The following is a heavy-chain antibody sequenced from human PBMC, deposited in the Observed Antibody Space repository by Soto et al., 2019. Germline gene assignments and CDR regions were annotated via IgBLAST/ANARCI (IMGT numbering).Heavy chain of an antibody. D-gene: IGHD6-13*01. CDR3: ARGGIAAAGQGRTFDP. CDR1: GGSFSSYY. V-gene: IGHV4-34*01. CDR2: ITDSGST. J-gene: IGHJ5*02. Sequence: QVQLQQWGAGLLKPSETLSLTCAVYGGSFSSYYWSWIRQPPGKGLEWIGEITDSGSTNYNPSLKSRVTISVDTSKNQFSLELSSVTAADTAVYYCARGGIAAAGQGRTFDPWGEGTLVTVSS.